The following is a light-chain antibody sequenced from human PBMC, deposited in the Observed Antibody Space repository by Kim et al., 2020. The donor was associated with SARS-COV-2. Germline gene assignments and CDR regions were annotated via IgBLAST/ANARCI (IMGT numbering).Light chain of an antibody. CDR1: QRVTGTY. Sequence: LFPGGSATLSWRGSQRVTGTYLAWYQHKPGQAPRLLISDAASRAAGIPDRFSGNGCGTDFTLTINRLVPGDSAVYHCQQYGDSPKTFGQGTRVEI. J-gene: IGKJ1*01. CDR2: DAA. CDR3: QQYGDSPKT. V-gene: IGKV3-20*01.